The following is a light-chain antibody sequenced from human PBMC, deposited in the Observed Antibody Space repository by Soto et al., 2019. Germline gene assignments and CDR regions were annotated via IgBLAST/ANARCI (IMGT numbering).Light chain of an antibody. CDR1: QSLLNSDGNTY. V-gene: IGKV2-30*01. Sequence: DVVMTQSPLSLPVTLGQPASISCRSSQSLLNSDGNTYLNWFQQRPGQSPRRLIYKVSNRDSGXXXXXSXXGSXXXXXXXXXXXXXXXVGXYXCXQGTHWPPWTFGQGTKVEIK. CDR3: XQGTHWPPWT. J-gene: IGKJ1*01. CDR2: KVS.